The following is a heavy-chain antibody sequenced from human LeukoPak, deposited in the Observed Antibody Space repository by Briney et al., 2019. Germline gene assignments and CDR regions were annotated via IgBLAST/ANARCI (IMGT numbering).Heavy chain of an antibody. V-gene: IGHV3-11*03. Sequence: GGSLRLSCAASGFTFSDYYMSWIRQAPGKGLEWVPYISSSSSYTNYADSVKGRFTISRDNAKNSLYLQMNSLRAEDTAVYYCARVYYDSSGYYYTFDYWGQGTLVTVSP. CDR1: GFTFSDYY. D-gene: IGHD3-22*01. CDR3: ARVYYDSSGYYYTFDY. J-gene: IGHJ4*02. CDR2: ISSSSSYT.